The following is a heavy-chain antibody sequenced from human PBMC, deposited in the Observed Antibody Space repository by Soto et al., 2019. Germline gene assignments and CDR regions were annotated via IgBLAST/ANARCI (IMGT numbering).Heavy chain of an antibody. CDR1: GFTFSSYW. CDR3: TRDFGGWGAY. Sequence: EVQLVESGGGLVQPGGSLRLSCAASGFTFSSYWMHWVRQAPGKGLVWVSRTNEDGSIINYADSVKGRFTISRDNAKEIFYLEMNSVRVEDTAVYYCTRDFGGWGAYWGQGALVTVSS. V-gene: IGHV3-74*01. CDR2: TNEDGSII. D-gene: IGHD3-10*01. J-gene: IGHJ4*02.